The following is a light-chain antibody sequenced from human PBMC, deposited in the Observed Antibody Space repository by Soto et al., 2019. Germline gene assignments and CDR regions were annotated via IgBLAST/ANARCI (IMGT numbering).Light chain of an antibody. V-gene: IGLV2-8*01. CDR2: EVT. CDR1: SSDVGAYNY. Sequence: QSVLTQPPSASGSPGQSVTISCTGTSSDVGAYNYVSWYQQHPGKAPQLVIYEVTKRPSGVPDGFSGSKSGNTASLTVSGVQAEDEADYYCSSHAGNNMVFGGGTKLTVL. J-gene: IGLJ3*02. CDR3: SSHAGNNMV.